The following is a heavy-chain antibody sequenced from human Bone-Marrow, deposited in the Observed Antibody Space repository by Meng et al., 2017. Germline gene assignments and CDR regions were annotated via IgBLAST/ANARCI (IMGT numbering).Heavy chain of an antibody. CDR1: GASVNTGSYY. D-gene: IGHD2-15*01. Sequence: QVQLQASGPVLVRSSETLSLTCTVSGASVNTGSYYWSWIRQPPGRGLELIGFIYQSGSTNNNLSLKSRVTISLDMSSNQFSLTLNSVTAADTAIYYCARGVVADPPGDWGRGTLVTVSS. V-gene: IGHV4-61*01. CDR3: ARGVVADPPGD. CDR2: IYQSGST. J-gene: IGHJ1*01.